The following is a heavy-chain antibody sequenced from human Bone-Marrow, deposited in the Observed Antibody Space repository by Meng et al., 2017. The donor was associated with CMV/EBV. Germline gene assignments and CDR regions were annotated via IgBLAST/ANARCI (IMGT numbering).Heavy chain of an antibody. CDR1: GFTFSSYS. CDR3: ARGPGGYCSSTSCPDY. Sequence: GESLKISCAASGFTFSSYSMNWVRQAPGKGLEWVSYISSSSSTIYYADSVKGRFTISRDNAKNSLYLQMNSLRAEDTAVYYCARGPGGYCSSTSCPDYWGQGTLVTVSS. V-gene: IGHV3-48*04. J-gene: IGHJ4*02. CDR2: ISSSSSTI. D-gene: IGHD2-2*01.